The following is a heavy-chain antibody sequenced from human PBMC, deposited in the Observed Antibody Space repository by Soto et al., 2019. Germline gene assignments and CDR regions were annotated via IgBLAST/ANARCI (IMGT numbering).Heavy chain of an antibody. CDR1: GYTFTTYW. CDR3: ARLKGGWDSEWFFDN. CDR2: IFPGDSDT. Sequence: PGESLKISCNGSGYTFTTYWIGWVRQMPGKGLQWMGIIFPGDSDTRYSPSFQDQVTISADKSITTAYLQWSSLKASDSAIYYCARLKGGWDSEWFFDNWGQGTLVTVSS. V-gene: IGHV5-51*01. D-gene: IGHD3-3*01. J-gene: IGHJ4*02.